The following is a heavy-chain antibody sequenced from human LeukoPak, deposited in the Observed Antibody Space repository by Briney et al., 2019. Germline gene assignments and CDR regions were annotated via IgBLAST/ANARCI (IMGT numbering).Heavy chain of an antibody. D-gene: IGHD3-22*01. CDR3: ARESESYDSSGSTFDF. CDR1: GFTFSSYE. CDR2: IRYDGSNK. Sequence: GGSLRLSCAASGFTFSSYEMNWVRQAPGKGLEWVAFIRYDGSNKYYAGSVKGRFTISRDNSKNTLYLQMNSLRAEDTAVYYCARESESYDSSGSTFDFWGQGTLVTVSS. V-gene: IGHV3-30*02. J-gene: IGHJ4*02.